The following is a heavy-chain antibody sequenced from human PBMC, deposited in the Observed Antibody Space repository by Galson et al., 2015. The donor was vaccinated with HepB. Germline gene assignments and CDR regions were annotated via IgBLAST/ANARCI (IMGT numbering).Heavy chain of an antibody. CDR1: GGTFSSYA. V-gene: IGHV1-69*06. CDR3: ARGYTVATGYGMDV. D-gene: IGHD4-23*01. Sequence: SVKVSCKASGGTFSSYAISWVRQAPGQGLEWMGGIIPIFGTANYAQKFQGRVTITADKSTSTAYMELSSLRSEDTAVYYCARGYTVATGYGMDVWGQGTTVTVSS. J-gene: IGHJ6*02. CDR2: IIPIFGTA.